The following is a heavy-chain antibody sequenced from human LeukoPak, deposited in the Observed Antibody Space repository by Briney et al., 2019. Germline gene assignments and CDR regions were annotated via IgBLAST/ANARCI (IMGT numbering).Heavy chain of an antibody. Sequence: ASVKVSRKASGYTFTGYYMHWVRQAPGQGLEWMGWINPNSGGTNYAQKFQGRVTMTRDTSISTAYMELSRLRSDDTAVYYCARGFYSGSYLPFLFDYWGQGTLVTVSS. CDR3: ARGFYSGSYLPFLFDY. CDR2: INPNSGGT. J-gene: IGHJ4*02. CDR1: GYTFTGYY. D-gene: IGHD1-26*01. V-gene: IGHV1-2*02.